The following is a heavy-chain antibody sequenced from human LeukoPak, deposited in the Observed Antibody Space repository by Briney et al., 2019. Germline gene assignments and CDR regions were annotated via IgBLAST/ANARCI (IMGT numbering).Heavy chain of an antibody. D-gene: IGHD3-10*01. CDR2: INGNSITR. J-gene: IGHJ6*02. CDR3: ARYFGDPQGMDV. Sequence: PGGSLRLSCAASGFTFSSYGMHWVRQAPGKGLEWVSHINGNSITRYYADSVRGRFTISRDNVKNSLYLQMNSLRDEDTAVYYCARYFGDPQGMDVWGQGTTVTVSS. CDR1: GFTFSSYG. V-gene: IGHV3-48*02.